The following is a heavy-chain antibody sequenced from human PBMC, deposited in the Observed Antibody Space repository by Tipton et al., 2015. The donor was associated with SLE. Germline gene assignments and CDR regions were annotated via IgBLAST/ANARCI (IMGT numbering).Heavy chain of an antibody. CDR3: VKDMGATLAAPGTGYFDY. CDR2: ISGSGDST. D-gene: IGHD6-13*01. J-gene: IGHJ4*02. Sequence: GSLRLSCEASGFDFITYGMSWVRQAPGKGLEWVSGISGSGDSTYYADSVKGRFTISRDNAKNSVYLQMDSLRAEDTALYYCVKDMGATLAAPGTGYFDYWGQGTLVTVSS. CDR1: GFDFITYG. V-gene: IGHV3-20*04.